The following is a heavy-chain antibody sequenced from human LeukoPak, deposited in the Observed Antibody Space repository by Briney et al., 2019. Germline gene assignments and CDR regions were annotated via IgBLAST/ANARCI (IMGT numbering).Heavy chain of an antibody. J-gene: IGHJ2*01. CDR2: TTNNGVST. V-gene: IGHV3-64D*06. D-gene: IGHD6-19*01. CDR3: VRDSPSGFFDL. Sequence: GGSLRLACSASGFTFSSYSMHWVRQAPGKGLESVSATTNNGVSTFYADSVKGRFTISRDNSKNTLYLQMSSLRPEATAVYYCVRDSPSGFFDLWGRGTLVTVSS. CDR1: GFTFSSYS.